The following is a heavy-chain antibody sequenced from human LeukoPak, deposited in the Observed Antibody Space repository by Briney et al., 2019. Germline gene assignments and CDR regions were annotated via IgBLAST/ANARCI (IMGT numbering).Heavy chain of an antibody. CDR3: AKDSRGSSVRVFDY. V-gene: IGHV3-23*01. CDR2: ISGSGGST. Sequence: GGSLRLSCAVSGFTFTSYAKGWVRQTPGKGLEWVSAISGSGGSTYYADSVKGRFTISRDNSKNTLYLQMNSLRAEDTAVYYCAKDSRGSSVRVFDYWGQGTLVTVSS. J-gene: IGHJ4*02. CDR1: GFTFTSYA.